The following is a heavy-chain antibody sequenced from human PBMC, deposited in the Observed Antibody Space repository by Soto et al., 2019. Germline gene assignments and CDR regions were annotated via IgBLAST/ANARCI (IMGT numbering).Heavy chain of an antibody. CDR1: GGSITSGGHY. D-gene: IGHD2-21*02. V-gene: IGHV4-31*03. CDR3: ARVTDPVVTASPPFDH. Sequence: PSETLSLTCTVSGGSITSGGHYWAWIRQHPGKGLEWIGYMFHSGSTHYNPSLKSRISISVDTSKNQFSLKLSSVTAADTAVYYSARVTDPVVTASPPFDHWGQGALVTVSS. J-gene: IGHJ4*02. CDR2: MFHSGST.